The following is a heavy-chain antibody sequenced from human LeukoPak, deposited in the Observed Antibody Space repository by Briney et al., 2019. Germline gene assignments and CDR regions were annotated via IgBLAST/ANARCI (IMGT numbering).Heavy chain of an antibody. J-gene: IGHJ4*02. CDR2: ISAYNGNT. CDR3: ARDPRSSGWYQFDY. CDR1: GYTFSSYS. D-gene: IGHD6-19*01. V-gene: IGHV1-18*01. Sequence: ASVKVSCKASGYTFSSYSISWVRQAPGQGLEWMGWISAYNGNTNYAQKLQGRVTMTTDTSTSTAYMELRSLRSDDTAVYYCARDPRSSGWYQFDYWGQGTLVTVSS.